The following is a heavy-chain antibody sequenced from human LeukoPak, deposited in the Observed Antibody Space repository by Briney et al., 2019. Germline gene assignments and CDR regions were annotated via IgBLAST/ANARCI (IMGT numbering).Heavy chain of an antibody. J-gene: IGHJ2*01. CDR2: IYYSGST. CDR3: ARHYYDSSGYYDYWYFDL. CDR1: GGSISSYY. D-gene: IGHD3-22*01. Sequence: PSETLSLTCTVSGGSISSYYWSWIRQPPGKGLEWIGYIYYSGSTNYNPSLKSRDTISVDTSKNQFSLKLSSVTAADTAVYYCARHYYDSSGYYDYWYFDLWGRGTLVTVSS. V-gene: IGHV4-59*01.